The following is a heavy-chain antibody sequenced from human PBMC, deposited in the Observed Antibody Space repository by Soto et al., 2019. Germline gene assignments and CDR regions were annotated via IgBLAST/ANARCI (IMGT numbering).Heavy chain of an antibody. V-gene: IGHV4-61*01. Sequence: SETLSLTCTVSGGSVSSGSYYWSLIRQPPGKGLEWIGYIYYSGSTNYNPSLKSRVTISVDTSKNQFSLKLRSVTAADTAVYYCASGNVVVTDKHYYYGMDVWGQGTTVTVSS. CDR2: IYYSGST. CDR3: ASGNVVVTDKHYYYGMDV. D-gene: IGHD2-21*02. CDR1: GGSVSSGSYY. J-gene: IGHJ6*02.